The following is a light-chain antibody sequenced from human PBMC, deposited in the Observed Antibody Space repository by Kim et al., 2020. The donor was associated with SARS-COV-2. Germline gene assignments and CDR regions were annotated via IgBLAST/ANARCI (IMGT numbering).Light chain of an antibody. CDR3: VTWDTSLSAGV. Sequence: GQTVTISCSGSSYNIGIYYVAWYLQLPGTAPKLLIYDNNKRPSEIPDRFSGSKSGASATPAITGLQTGDEADYYCVTWDTSLSAGVFGGGTRLTVL. J-gene: IGLJ2*01. CDR2: DNN. CDR1: SYNIGIYY. V-gene: IGLV1-51*01.